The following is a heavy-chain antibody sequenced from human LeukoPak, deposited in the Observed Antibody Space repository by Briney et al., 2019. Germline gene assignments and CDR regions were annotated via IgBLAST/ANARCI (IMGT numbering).Heavy chain of an antibody. J-gene: IGHJ4*02. V-gene: IGHV3-53*05. D-gene: IGHD2-2*01. CDR2: IYSGGST. CDR3: AKGKYQLTLDY. Sequence: GGSLRLSCAASGFTVSSNYVSWVRQAPGKGLEWVSVIYSGGSTYYADSVKGRFTISRDNSKNTLYLQMNSLRAEDTAVYYCAKGKYQLTLDYWGQGTLVTVSS. CDR1: GFTVSSNY.